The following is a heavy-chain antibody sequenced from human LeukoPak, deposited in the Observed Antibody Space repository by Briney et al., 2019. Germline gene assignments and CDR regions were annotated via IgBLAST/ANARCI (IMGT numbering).Heavy chain of an antibody. Sequence: PGGSLRLSCAASGFTFRNYAMSWVRQAPGKGLEWVSSISSSSSYIYYADSVKGRFTISRDNAKNSLYLQMNSLRAEDTAVYYCATLLAATPLDIWGQGTMVTVSS. V-gene: IGHV3-21*01. CDR1: GFTFRNYA. J-gene: IGHJ3*02. CDR2: ISSSSSYI. CDR3: ATLLAATPLDI. D-gene: IGHD2-15*01.